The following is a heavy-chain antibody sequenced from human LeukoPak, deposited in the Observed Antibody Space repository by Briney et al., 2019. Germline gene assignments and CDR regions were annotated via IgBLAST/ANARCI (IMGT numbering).Heavy chain of an antibody. CDR1: GFTFSTYW. V-gene: IGHV3-74*03. CDR2: IKSDGSAT. D-gene: IGHD3-10*01. J-gene: IGHJ4*02. CDR3: ARVGGRGSIGGDC. Sequence: GGSLRLSCAASGFTFSTYWMHWVRQAPGKGLVWVSRIKSDGSATTYADFVKGRFTVSRDNAKNKLYLQMNSLRAEDTAMYFCARVGGRGSIGGDCWGQGTLVTVSS.